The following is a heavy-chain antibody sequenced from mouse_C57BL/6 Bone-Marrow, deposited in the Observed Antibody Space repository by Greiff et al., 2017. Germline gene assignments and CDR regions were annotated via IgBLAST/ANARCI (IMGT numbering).Heavy chain of an antibody. CDR3: TCNYYWYFDD. V-gene: IGHV14-4*01. D-gene: IGHD2-1*01. J-gene: IGHJ1*03. Sequence: EVQLQESGAELVRPGASVKLSCTASGFNIKDDYMHWVKQRPEQGLEWIGWIDPENGDTEYASKFQGKATITADPSSNTAYLQLSSLTSEDTAVYYCTCNYYWYFDDWGTGTTVTVSS. CDR1: GFNIKDDY. CDR2: IDPENGDT.